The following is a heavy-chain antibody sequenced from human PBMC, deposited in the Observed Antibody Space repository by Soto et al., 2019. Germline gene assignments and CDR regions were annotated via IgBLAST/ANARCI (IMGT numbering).Heavy chain of an antibody. Sequence: LRLSCAASGFTFSSYWMSWVRQAPGKGLEWVANIKQDGSEKYYVDSVKGRFTISRDNAKNSLYLQMNSLRAEDTAVYYCARGPGRYYDFWSGYYQSFVFDYWGQGTLVTVSS. CDR3: ARGPGRYYDFWSGYYQSFVFDY. CDR1: GFTFSSYW. D-gene: IGHD3-3*01. CDR2: IKQDGSEK. V-gene: IGHV3-7*01. J-gene: IGHJ4*02.